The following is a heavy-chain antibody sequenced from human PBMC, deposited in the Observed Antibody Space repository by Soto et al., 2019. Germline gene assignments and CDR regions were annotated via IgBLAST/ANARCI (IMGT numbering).Heavy chain of an antibody. Sequence: QVQLVQSGAEVKKPGSSVKVSCKASGGTFSSYAISWVRQAPGQGLEWMGGIIPIFGTANYAQKFQGRVTITADESTSTAYMELSSLRSEDTAVYYCARQLLSIAARANPYYYYYGMDVWGQGTTVTVSS. J-gene: IGHJ6*02. CDR1: GGTFSSYA. CDR3: ARQLLSIAARANPYYYYYGMDV. D-gene: IGHD6-6*01. CDR2: IIPIFGTA. V-gene: IGHV1-69*01.